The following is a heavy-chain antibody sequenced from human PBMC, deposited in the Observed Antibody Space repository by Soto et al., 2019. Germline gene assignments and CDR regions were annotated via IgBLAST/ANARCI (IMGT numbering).Heavy chain of an antibody. CDR3: ARRYGLSAFDI. D-gene: IGHD3-10*01. CDR2: IDYSGST. Sequence: SETLSLTCTFSGGSISSYYWRWIRQPPGKGLEWMGDIDYSGSTNYNPSLKSRVTISVDTSKNQFSLKLSSVTAADTAVYFCARRYGLSAFDIWGQGTMVT. V-gene: IGHV4-59*08. CDR1: GGSISSYY. J-gene: IGHJ3*02.